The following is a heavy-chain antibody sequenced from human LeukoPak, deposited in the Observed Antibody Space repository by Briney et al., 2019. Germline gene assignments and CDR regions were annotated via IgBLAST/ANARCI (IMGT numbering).Heavy chain of an antibody. CDR3: ARRGVGYCSSTSCSYYFDY. V-gene: IGHV1-69*13. CDR2: IIPIFGTA. D-gene: IGHD2-2*01. CDR1: GYTFTSYG. J-gene: IGHJ4*02. Sequence: ASVKVSCKASGYTFTSYGISWVRQAPGQGLEWMGGIIPIFGTANYAQKFQGRVTITADESTSTAYMELSSLRSEDTAVYYCARRGVGYCSSTSCSYYFDYWGQGALVTVSS.